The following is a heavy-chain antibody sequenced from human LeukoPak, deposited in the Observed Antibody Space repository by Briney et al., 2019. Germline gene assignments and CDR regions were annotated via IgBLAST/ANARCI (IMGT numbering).Heavy chain of an antibody. J-gene: IGHJ6*02. V-gene: IGHV4-34*01. CDR1: GFTFSDYY. CDR3: ARGPARYCSSTSCYRPGYYYYGMDV. CDR2: INHSGST. Sequence: GSLRLSCAASGFTFSDYYMSWIRQPPGKGLEWIGEINHSGSTNYNPSLKSRVTISVDTSKNQFSLKLSSVTAADTAVYYCARGPARYCSSTSCYRPGYYYYGMDVWGQGTTVTVSS. D-gene: IGHD2-2*02.